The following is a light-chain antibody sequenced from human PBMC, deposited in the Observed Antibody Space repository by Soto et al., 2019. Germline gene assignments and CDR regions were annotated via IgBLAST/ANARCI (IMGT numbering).Light chain of an antibody. CDR3: QQRSNWPPLWT. Sequence: EIALTQSPATLSLSPGERATLSCRASQSVSSYLAWYQQKPGQAPRLLIYDASNRATGIPARFSGSGSGTDFTLTISSLEPEDFAVYYCQQRSNWPPLWTFGQGTKVEIK. V-gene: IGKV3-11*01. CDR1: QSVSSY. CDR2: DAS. J-gene: IGKJ1*01.